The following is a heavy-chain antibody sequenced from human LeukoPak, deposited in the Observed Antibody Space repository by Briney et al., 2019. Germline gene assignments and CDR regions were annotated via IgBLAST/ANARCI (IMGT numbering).Heavy chain of an antibody. CDR3: ARGIAGEWLPI. CDR1: GNSISNYY. V-gene: IGHV4-59*01. Sequence: SETLSLTCTVSGNSISNYYWSWIRQPPGKGLEWIGYLYFSGSTNYNSSLKSRVTISVDTSKNQFSLKLSSVTAADTAMYYCARGIAGEWLPIWGQGTLVTVSS. J-gene: IGHJ4*02. D-gene: IGHD3-3*01. CDR2: LYFSGST.